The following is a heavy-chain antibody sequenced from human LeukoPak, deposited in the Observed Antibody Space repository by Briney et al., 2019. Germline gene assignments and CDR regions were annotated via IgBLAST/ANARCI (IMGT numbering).Heavy chain of an antibody. CDR1: GGSFSGYY. V-gene: IGHV4-34*01. CDR2: INHSGGT. J-gene: IGHJ1*01. Sequence: SETLSLTCAVYGGSFSGYYWTWIRQPPGKGLEWIGEINHSGGTNYNPPLKSRVTISVDTSKNQFSLKLSSVTAADTAVYYCARRGFSSGWPLGYFQHWGQGTLVTVSS. D-gene: IGHD6-19*01. CDR3: ARRGFSSGWPLGYFQH.